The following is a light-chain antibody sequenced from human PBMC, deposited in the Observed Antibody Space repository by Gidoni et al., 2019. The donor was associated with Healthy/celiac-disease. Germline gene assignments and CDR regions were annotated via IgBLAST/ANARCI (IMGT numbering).Light chain of an antibody. V-gene: IGKV3-11*01. Sequence: EMVLTQSPATLSLSPGERATLSCRASQRVSSYVAWYQQKPGQALRLLISDTSNRATGIPARFSGSGSGTDLTLPIRRLEPDDFAVHYCQQRSNWPPTFGGGTKVE. CDR1: QRVSSY. CDR3: QQRSNWPPT. CDR2: DTS. J-gene: IGKJ4*01.